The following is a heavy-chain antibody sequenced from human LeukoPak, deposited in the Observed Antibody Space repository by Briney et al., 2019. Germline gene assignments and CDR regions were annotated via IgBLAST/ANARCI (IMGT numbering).Heavy chain of an antibody. CDR1: GFTFSSYA. Sequence: GGSLRLSCAASGFTFSSYAMSWVRQAPGKGLEWVSAISGSGGSTYYADSVKGRFTISRDNAKSSLYLQMNSLRADDTAVYYCARVAEAAAFDYWGQGTLVTVSS. V-gene: IGHV3-23*01. J-gene: IGHJ4*02. D-gene: IGHD6-13*01. CDR2: ISGSGGST. CDR3: ARVAEAAAFDY.